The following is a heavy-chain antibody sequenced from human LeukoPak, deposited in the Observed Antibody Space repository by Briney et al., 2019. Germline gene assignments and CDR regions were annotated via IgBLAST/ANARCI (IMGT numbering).Heavy chain of an antibody. CDR3: ARGLQENLAWLTAFSAFDI. Sequence: ASVKVSCKTSGYTFTSYGISWVRQAPGQGLEWMGSNSAYNGNTNYAQKVQGRVTMTTDTSTSTAYMELRSLRSDDTAVYYCARGLQENLAWLTAFSAFDIWGQGTMVTVSS. D-gene: IGHD6-19*01. V-gene: IGHV1-18*01. J-gene: IGHJ3*02. CDR2: NSAYNGNT. CDR1: GYTFTSYG.